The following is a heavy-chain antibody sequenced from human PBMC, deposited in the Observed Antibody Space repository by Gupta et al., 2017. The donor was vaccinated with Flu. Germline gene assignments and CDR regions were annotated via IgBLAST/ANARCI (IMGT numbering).Heavy chain of an antibody. D-gene: IGHD5-12*01. Sequence: EVQLVESGGGLINPGGSLRLSCVASGFTFSDAWMDWVRQAPGKGLDWVGRIKYKTGGGTTDYAAPVKGRFTISRDDSKNTLYLQMNSLKTEDXGXYYCATXCGYSDYESCFDYWGQGTLVTVSS. CDR3: ATXCGYSDYESCFDY. CDR2: IKYKTGGGTT. J-gene: IGHJ4*02. CDR1: GFTFSDAW. V-gene: IGHV3-15*01.